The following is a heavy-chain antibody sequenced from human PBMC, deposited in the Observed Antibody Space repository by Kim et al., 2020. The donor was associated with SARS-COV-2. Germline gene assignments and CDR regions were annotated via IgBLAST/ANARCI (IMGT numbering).Heavy chain of an antibody. CDR3: AKVLAAAGNGMDV. CDR2: ISYDGSNK. V-gene: IGHV3-30*18. J-gene: IGHJ6*02. Sequence: GGSLRLSCAASGFTFSSYGMHWVRQAPGKGLEWVAVISYDGSNKYYADSVKGRFTISRDNSKNTLYLQMNSLRAEDTAVYYCAKVLAAAGNGMDVWGQGT. D-gene: IGHD6-13*01. CDR1: GFTFSSYG.